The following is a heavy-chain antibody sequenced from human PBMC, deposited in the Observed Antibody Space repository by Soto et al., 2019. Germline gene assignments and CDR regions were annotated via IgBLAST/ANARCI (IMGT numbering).Heavy chain of an antibody. CDR1: GVSISSYF. CDR2: TYHRGST. J-gene: IGHJ4*02. D-gene: IGHD6-25*01. CDR3: ARIGGYHGPLDY. Sequence: SETLSLTCSVSGVSISSYFWSWIRQAPGRGLEWIGYTYHRGSTNYSPSLKSRVAISLDTSENQFSPKVNSVTAADTAVYYCARIGGYHGPLDYWGQGTPVTVSS. V-gene: IGHV4-59*01.